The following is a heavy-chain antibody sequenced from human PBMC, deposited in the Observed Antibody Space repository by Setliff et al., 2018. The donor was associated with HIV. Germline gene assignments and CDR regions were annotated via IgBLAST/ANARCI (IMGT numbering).Heavy chain of an antibody. CDR3: ATRPRIAARPFDY. CDR2: IFHSGDT. CDR1: GVSVGSGDYY. J-gene: IGHJ4*02. D-gene: IGHD6-6*01. Sequence: SETLSLTCSVSGVSVGSGDYYWHWIRQHPEKALEWIGYIFHSGDTYYNPSLKSRISMSVDTPKNQFSLELTSLTAADTAVYYCATRPRIAARPFDYWGQGMLVTV. V-gene: IGHV4-31*03.